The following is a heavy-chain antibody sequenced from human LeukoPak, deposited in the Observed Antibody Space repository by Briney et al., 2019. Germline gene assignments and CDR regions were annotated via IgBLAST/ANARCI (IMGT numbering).Heavy chain of an antibody. CDR2: INHSGSA. J-gene: IGHJ4*02. CDR1: GGSFSGYY. V-gene: IGHV4-34*01. D-gene: IGHD6-19*01. Sequence: SETLSLTCALHGGSFSGYYWSWIRHPPRKGLEWIGEINHSGSANYNPSLKSRVTISVDTSKNQFSLKLSSVTAADTAVYYCARGNKQWLVPSAARGFDYWGQGTLVTVSS. CDR3: ARGNKQWLVPSAARGFDY.